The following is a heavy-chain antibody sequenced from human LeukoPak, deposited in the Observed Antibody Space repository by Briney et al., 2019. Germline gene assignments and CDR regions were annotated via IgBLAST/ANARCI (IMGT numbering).Heavy chain of an antibody. J-gene: IGHJ4*02. CDR2: IYYSGST. D-gene: IGHD5-18*01. V-gene: IGHV4-39*07. Sequence: SETLSLTCTVSGGSISSSSYYWGWIRQPPGKGLEWIGSIYYSGSTYYNPSLKSRVTISVDTSKNQFSLKLSSVTAADTAVYYCARGMKRRIQLWTEIFFDYWGQGTLVTVSS. CDR1: GGSISSSSYY. CDR3: ARGMKRRIQLWTEIFFDY.